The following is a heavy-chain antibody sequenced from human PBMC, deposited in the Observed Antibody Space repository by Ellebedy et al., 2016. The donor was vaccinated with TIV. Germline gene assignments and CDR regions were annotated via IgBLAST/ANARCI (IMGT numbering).Heavy chain of an antibody. D-gene: IGHD3-3*01. V-gene: IGHV4-31*03. CDR3: ARVDYDFWSGYLGFDY. CDR2: IYYSGST. CDR1: GGSISSGGYY. Sequence: SETLSLXCTVSGGSISSGGYYWSWIRQHPGKGLEWIGYIYYSGSTYYNPSLKSRVTISVDTSKNQFSLKLSSVTAADTAVYYCARVDYDFWSGYLGFDYWGQGTLVTVSS. J-gene: IGHJ4*02.